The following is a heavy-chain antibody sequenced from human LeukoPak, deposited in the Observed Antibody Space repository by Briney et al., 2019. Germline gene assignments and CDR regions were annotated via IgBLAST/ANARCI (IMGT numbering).Heavy chain of an antibody. D-gene: IGHD1-26*01. V-gene: IGHV1-18*01. CDR3: ARGTGYSGSYHDWYFDL. CDR2: ISAYSGNT. Sequence: ASVKVSCKASGYTFTSYGISWVRQAPGQGLEWMGWISAYSGNTNYAQKLQGRVTMTTDISTSTAYMELRSLRSDDTAVYYCARGTGYSGSYHDWYFDLWGRGTLVTVSS. CDR1: GYTFTSYG. J-gene: IGHJ2*01.